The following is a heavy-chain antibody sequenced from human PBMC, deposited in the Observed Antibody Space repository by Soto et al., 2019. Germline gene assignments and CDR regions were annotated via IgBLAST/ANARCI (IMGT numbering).Heavy chain of an antibody. CDR1: GFTFSSYG. Sequence: GGSLRLSCAASGFTFSSYGMHWVRQAPGKGLEWVAVIWYDGSNKYYADSVKGRFTISRDNSKNRLYLQMNSLRAEDTAVYYCARDRLNYYDSSGMSPWGQGTLVTVSS. CDR3: ARDRLNYYDSSGMSP. V-gene: IGHV3-33*01. J-gene: IGHJ5*02. D-gene: IGHD3-22*01. CDR2: IWYDGSNK.